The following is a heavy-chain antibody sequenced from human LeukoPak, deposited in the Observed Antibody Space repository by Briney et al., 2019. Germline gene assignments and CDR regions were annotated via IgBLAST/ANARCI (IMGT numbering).Heavy chain of an antibody. Sequence: GGSLRLSCSASGFTFSSYAMHWVCQAPGKGLEYVSAISSNGGSTYYADSVKGRFTISRDNSKNTLYLQMSSLRAEDTAVYYCVREQDAVAATGTLGYWGQGTLVTVSS. CDR3: VREQDAVAATGTLGY. J-gene: IGHJ4*02. CDR1: GFTFSSYA. V-gene: IGHV3-64D*06. D-gene: IGHD6-13*01. CDR2: ISSNGGST.